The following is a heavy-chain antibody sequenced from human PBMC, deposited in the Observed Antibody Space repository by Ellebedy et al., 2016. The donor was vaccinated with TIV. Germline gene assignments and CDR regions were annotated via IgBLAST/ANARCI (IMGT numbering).Heavy chain of an antibody. CDR2: ISSSSSTI. V-gene: IGHV3-48*01. CDR1: GFTFSSYS. D-gene: IGHD1-26*01. J-gene: IGHJ4*02. Sequence: GESLKISXAASGFTFSSYSMNWVRQAPGKGLEWVSYISSSSSTIYYADSVKGRFTISRDNAKNSLYLQMNSLRAEDTAVYYCARESPWDVLDYWGQGTLVTVSS. CDR3: ARESPWDVLDY.